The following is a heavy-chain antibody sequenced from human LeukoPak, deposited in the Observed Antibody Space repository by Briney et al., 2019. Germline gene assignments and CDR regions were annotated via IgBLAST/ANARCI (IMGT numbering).Heavy chain of an antibody. CDR2: INPNSGGT. D-gene: IGHD3-16*02. V-gene: IGHV1-2*02. J-gene: IGHJ4*02. CDR3: ARVLLITFGGVIAEKQNFDY. CDR1: GYTFTGYY. Sequence: ASVKVSCKASGYTFTGYYMHWVRQAPGQGLEWMGWINPNSGGTNYAQKFQGRVTMTRDTSISTAYMELSRLRSDDTAVYYCARVLLITFGGVIAEKQNFDYWGQGTLVTVS.